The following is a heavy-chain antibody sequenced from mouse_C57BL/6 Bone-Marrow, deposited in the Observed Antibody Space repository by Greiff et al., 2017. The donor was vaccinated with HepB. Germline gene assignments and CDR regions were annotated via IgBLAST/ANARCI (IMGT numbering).Heavy chain of an antibody. CDR2: IDPENGDT. J-gene: IGHJ3*01. D-gene: IGHD2-4*01. Sequence: EVQLQQSGAELVRPGASVKLSCTASGFNIKDDYMHWVKQRPEQGLEWIGWIDPENGDTEYASKFQGKATITADTSSNTAYLQLSSLTSEDTAVYYCTRIYYDYDWFAYWGEGTLGTVSA. CDR3: TRIYYDYDWFAY. V-gene: IGHV14-4*01. CDR1: GFNIKDDY.